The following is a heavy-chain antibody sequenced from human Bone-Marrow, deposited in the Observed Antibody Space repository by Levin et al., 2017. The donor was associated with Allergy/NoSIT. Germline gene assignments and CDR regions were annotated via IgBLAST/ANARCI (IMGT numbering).Heavy chain of an antibody. CDR2: ISYDGSSK. Sequence: GGSLRLSCAASGFTFSHYGMHWVRQAPGKGLEWVAIISYDGSSKYYADSVKGRFTISRDNVKNTLYLQMNSLRPEDTAVYYCAKDHEDVVILVAAYPDSWGQGALVTVSS. D-gene: IGHD2-8*01. J-gene: IGHJ5*01. CDR1: GFTFSHYG. V-gene: IGHV3-30*18. CDR3: AKDHEDVVILVAAYPDS.